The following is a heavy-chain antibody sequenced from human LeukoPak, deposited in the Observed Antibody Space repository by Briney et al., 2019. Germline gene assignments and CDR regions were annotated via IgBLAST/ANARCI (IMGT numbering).Heavy chain of an antibody. D-gene: IGHD2-2*01. CDR3: ARGDCISTSCSSGHFAY. Sequence: GGSLRLSCAASGFTFSDYYMTWIRQAPGKGLGWVSYISSSGTTIYYADSVKGRFTISRDNAKNSLYRQMNSLRAEDTAVYYCARGDCISTSCSSGHFAYWGQGTLVTVSS. CDR1: GFTFSDYY. V-gene: IGHV3-11*01. CDR2: ISSSGTTI. J-gene: IGHJ4*02.